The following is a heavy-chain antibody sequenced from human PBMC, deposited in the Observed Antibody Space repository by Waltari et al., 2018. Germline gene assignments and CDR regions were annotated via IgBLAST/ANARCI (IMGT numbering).Heavy chain of an antibody. CDR2: IYYSGST. V-gene: IGHV4-39*01. CDR1: GGSISSSSSY. J-gene: IGHJ4*02. D-gene: IGHD5-12*01. Sequence: QLQLQESGPGLVKPSETLSLTCTVSGGSISSSSSYWGWIRQPPGKGLEWIGSIYYSGSTYYNPSLKSRVTISVDTSKNQFSLKLSSVTAADTAVYYCARPGMADSGYGPFDYWGQGTLVTVSS. CDR3: ARPGMADSGYGPFDY.